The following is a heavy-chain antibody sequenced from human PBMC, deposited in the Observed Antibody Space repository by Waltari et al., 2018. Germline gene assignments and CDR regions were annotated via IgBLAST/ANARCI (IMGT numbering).Heavy chain of an antibody. Sequence: EVQLVEYGGGLVQPGGSLRLSCSASGFTFNTFWMRWVLQAPGKGLEWVANIKQDGSEKYYVDSMKGRFTVSRDNAKNSLYLQMNSLTAEDTAIYYCGSLSRASGPDYWGQGTLVTVSS. CDR3: GSLSRASGPDY. CDR2: IKQDGSEK. J-gene: IGHJ4*02. CDR1: GFTFNTFW. D-gene: IGHD6-19*01. V-gene: IGHV3-7*01.